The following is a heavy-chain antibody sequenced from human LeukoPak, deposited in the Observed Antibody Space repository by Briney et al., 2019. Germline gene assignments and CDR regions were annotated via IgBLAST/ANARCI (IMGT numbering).Heavy chain of an antibody. V-gene: IGHV3-23*01. J-gene: IGHJ5*02. CDR3: AKQFVDV. Sequence: AGGSLRLSCAASGFTFTNFAMNWVRQAPGKGLEWVSSISESGDDTAYADSVKGRFTISRDNSRNTLYLQMISLRAEDTAVYYCAKQFVDVWGQGTLVTVS. CDR1: GFTFTNFA. CDR2: ISESGDDT. D-gene: IGHD5-24*01.